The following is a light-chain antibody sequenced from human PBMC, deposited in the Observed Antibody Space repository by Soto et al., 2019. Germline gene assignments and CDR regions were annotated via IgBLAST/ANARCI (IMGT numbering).Light chain of an antibody. CDR3: QTWGTGIHV. Sequence: QAVLTQSPSASASLGASVKFTCTLSSGHSSYAIAWHQQQPEKGPRYLMKLNSDGSHSKGDGIPDRFSGSSSGAERYLTISRLQSEDEADYYCQTWGTGIHVFGTGTKVTVL. CDR1: SGHSSYA. J-gene: IGLJ1*01. CDR2: LNSDGSH. V-gene: IGLV4-69*01.